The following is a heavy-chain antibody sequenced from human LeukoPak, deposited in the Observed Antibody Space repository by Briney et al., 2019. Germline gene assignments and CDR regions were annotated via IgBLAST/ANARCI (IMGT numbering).Heavy chain of an antibody. J-gene: IGHJ4*02. V-gene: IGHV3-23*01. CDR1: GFTFSSYA. Sequence: GGSLRLSCAASGFTFSSYALSWVRQAPGKGLEWVSGISSSGGSTYYADSVKGRFTISRDNSKNTLYLQMNSLRAEDTAVYYCAKGHRYSSGSHSVDYWGQGTLVTVSS. D-gene: IGHD6-19*01. CDR2: ISSSGGST. CDR3: AKGHRYSSGSHSVDY.